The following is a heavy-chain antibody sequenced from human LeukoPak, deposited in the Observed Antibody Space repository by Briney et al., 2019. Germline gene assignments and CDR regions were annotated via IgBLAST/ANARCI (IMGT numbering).Heavy chain of an antibody. V-gene: IGHV3-23*01. CDR2: ISGSGGST. CDR1: GFTFSSYA. Sequence: GGSLRLSCAASGFTFSSYAMTWVRQSPGKGLEWVSAISGSGGSTYYADSVKGQFTISRDNSKTTLYLQMNSLRAEDTAVYYCVKDRRPGVSSPFDYWGQGTLVTVSS. J-gene: IGHJ4*02. CDR3: VKDRRPGVSSPFDY. D-gene: IGHD3-16*01.